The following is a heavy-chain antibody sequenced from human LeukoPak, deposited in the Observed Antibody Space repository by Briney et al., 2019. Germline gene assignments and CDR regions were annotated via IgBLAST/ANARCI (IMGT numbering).Heavy chain of an antibody. CDR1: GGTFSSYA. Sequence: SVKVSCKASGGTFSSYAISWVRQAPGQGLEWMGGIIPIFGTANYAQKFQGRVTITTDESTSTAYMELSSLRPEDTAVYYCAREAAAGTWFDPWGQGTLVTVSS. V-gene: IGHV1-69*05. J-gene: IGHJ5*02. CDR3: AREAAAGTWFDP. CDR2: IIPIFGTA. D-gene: IGHD6-13*01.